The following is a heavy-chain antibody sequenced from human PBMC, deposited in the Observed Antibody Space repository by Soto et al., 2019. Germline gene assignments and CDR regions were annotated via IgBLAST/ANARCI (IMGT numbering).Heavy chain of an antibody. Sequence: QVQLQESGPGLVKPSETLSLTCTVSGGSIGTHYWNWIRQPAGKGLEWIGRVYISGSTDYNPSVKSRVSLSVDTSKNHFSLRLTSVTAADTAVYYCARDPRVTTVSGDVFDIWGQGIMVIVSS. CDR2: VYISGST. CDR3: ARDPRVTTVSGDVFDI. D-gene: IGHD4-17*01. V-gene: IGHV4-4*07. CDR1: GGSIGTHY. J-gene: IGHJ3*02.